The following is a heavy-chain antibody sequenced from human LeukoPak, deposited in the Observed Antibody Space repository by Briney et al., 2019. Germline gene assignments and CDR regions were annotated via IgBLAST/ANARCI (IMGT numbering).Heavy chain of an antibody. Sequence: GESLKISCKGSGYSFTSYWIGWVRQMPGKGLEWMGIIYPGDSDTRYSPSFQGQVTISADKSISTAYLQWSSLKASDTAMYYCARRKRGMWGVRGAPLDYWGQGTLVTVSS. J-gene: IGHJ4*02. CDR1: GYSFTSYW. CDR2: IYPGDSDT. D-gene: IGHD3-10*01. V-gene: IGHV5-51*01. CDR3: ARRKRGMWGVRGAPLDY.